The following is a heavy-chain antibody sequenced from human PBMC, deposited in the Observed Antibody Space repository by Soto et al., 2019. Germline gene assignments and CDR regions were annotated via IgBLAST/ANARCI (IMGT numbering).Heavy chain of an antibody. CDR3: ARDPEHDVLTGYAPIFDY. J-gene: IGHJ4*02. Sequence: QVQLVQSGAEVKKPGASVKVSCKASGYTFTGYYMHWVRQAPGQGLEWMGWINPNSGATNYAQKFQGRVTVTRDTSISKAYMELRRLRSDDTAVYYCARDPEHDVLTGYAPIFDYWGQGTLVTVSS. CDR2: INPNSGAT. CDR1: GYTFTGYY. D-gene: IGHD3-9*01. V-gene: IGHV1-2*02.